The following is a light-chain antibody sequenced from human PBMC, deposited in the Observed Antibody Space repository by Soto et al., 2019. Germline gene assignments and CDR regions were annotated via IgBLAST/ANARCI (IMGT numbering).Light chain of an antibody. CDR3: QQHGSSSWT. Sequence: EIVLTQSPGTLSLSPGERATLSCRASQSVSSNHLAWYQQKPGQAPRLLIYGASSRATGIPDRFSGSGSGTDFPLTIGRLEPEDFAVYYCQQHGSSSWTFGQGTKVDIK. V-gene: IGKV3-20*01. J-gene: IGKJ1*01. CDR1: QSVSSNH. CDR2: GAS.